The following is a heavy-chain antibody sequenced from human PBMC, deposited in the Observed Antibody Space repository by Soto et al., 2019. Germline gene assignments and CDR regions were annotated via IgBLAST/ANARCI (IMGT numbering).Heavy chain of an antibody. CDR2: IWYDGNNK. Sequence: QVQLVESGGGVVQPGRCLRVSCAASGITFSNYGMHWVRQAPGKGLEWVAVIWYDGNNKYYADSVEGRFTISRDNSKNTLYLQMNSLRAEDTAVYYCARRGAGYIWNFDYWGQGTLVTVSS. V-gene: IGHV3-33*01. CDR3: ARRGAGYIWNFDY. D-gene: IGHD1-26*01. CDR1: GITFSNYG. J-gene: IGHJ4*02.